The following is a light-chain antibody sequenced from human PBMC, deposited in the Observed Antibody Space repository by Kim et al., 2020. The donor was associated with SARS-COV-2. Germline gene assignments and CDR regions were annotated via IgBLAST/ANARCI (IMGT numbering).Light chain of an antibody. CDR1: QSISSW. V-gene: IGKV1D-16*01. CDR3: QQYDHYPRT. Sequence: DIQMTQSPSLVSASVGDTVTITCRASQSISSWLAWYQQKPEKAPKSLIYAASSLQSGVPSRFSGSGSGTHFTLTVNSLQPEDFATYYCQQYDHYPRTFGQGTKVEIK. J-gene: IGKJ1*01. CDR2: AAS.